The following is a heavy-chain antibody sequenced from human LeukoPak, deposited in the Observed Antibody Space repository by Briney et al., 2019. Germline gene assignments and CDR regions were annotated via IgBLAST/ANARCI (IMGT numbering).Heavy chain of an antibody. CDR2: IYISGST. Sequence: SETLSLTCTVSGDSINKYYWSWIRQSAGKRLGWIGRIYISGSTDYNPSLKNRVTISSDASKNQISLKLRFVTAADTAVYFCARDDVDTPACDYWGQGALVTVSS. J-gene: IGHJ4*02. V-gene: IGHV4-4*07. CDR1: GDSINKYY. D-gene: IGHD5-18*01. CDR3: ARDDVDTPACDY.